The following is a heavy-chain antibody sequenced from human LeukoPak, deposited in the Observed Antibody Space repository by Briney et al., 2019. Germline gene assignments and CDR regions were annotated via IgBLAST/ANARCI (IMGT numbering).Heavy chain of an antibody. CDR1: GFTFNDYY. D-gene: IGHD3-10*01. V-gene: IGHV3-11*04. Sequence: NPGGSLRLSCAASGFTFNDYYMSWVRQAPGRGLEWVSYISSSGSTIHYADSVKGRFTISRDNAKNSLYLQMNSLRAEDTAVYYCARDHSYYGSGSPWGAWGQGTLVTVSS. CDR2: ISSSGSTI. CDR3: ARDHSYYGSGSPWGA. J-gene: IGHJ5*02.